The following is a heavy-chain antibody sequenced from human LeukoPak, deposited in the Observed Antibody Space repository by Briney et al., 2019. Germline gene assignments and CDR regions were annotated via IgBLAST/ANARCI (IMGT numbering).Heavy chain of an antibody. V-gene: IGHV3-30-3*01. CDR3: SRDRGYLTFDY. CDR2: ISYDGSNK. Sequence: PGRSLRLSCAASGFTFSSYAMHWVRQAPGKGLEWVAVISYDGSNKYYADSVKGRFTISRDNAKNSLYLQMNSLRAEDTAMYYCSRDRGYLTFDYWGQGTLVTISS. D-gene: IGHD3-22*01. CDR1: GFTFSSYA. J-gene: IGHJ4*02.